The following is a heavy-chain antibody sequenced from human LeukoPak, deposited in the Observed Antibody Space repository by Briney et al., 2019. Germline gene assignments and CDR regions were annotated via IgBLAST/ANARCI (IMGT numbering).Heavy chain of an antibody. CDR2: IYYSGTT. D-gene: IGHD6-13*01. CDR3: ARRSSSWKNWSDP. Sequence: SETLSLTCTVSGGSIDSHSWTWIRQPPGKGLEWIGYIYYSGTTNYNPSLKSRVTMSVDMSKNQFSLKLSSVTAADTAVYYGARRSSSWKNWSDPWGQGTLVTVSS. V-gene: IGHV4-59*11. CDR1: GGSIDSHS. J-gene: IGHJ5*02.